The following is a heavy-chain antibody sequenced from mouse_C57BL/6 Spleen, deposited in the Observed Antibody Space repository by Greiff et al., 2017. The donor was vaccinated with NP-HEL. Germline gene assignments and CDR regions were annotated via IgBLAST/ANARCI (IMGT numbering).Heavy chain of an antibody. Sequence: EVQGVESGGGLVKPGGSLKLSCAASGFTFSSYAMSWVRQTPEKRLEWVATISDGGSYTYYPDNVKGRFTISRDNAKNNLYLQMSHLKSEDTAMYYCARDHGVLLRSPYYFDYWGQGTTLTVSS. J-gene: IGHJ2*01. CDR1: GFTFSSYA. CDR2: ISDGGSYT. D-gene: IGHD1-1*01. V-gene: IGHV5-4*01. CDR3: ARDHGVLLRSPYYFDY.